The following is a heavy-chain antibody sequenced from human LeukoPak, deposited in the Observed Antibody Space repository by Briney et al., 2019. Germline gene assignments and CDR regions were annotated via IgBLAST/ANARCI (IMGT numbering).Heavy chain of an antibody. V-gene: IGHV3-21*01. D-gene: IGHD1-26*01. CDR2: ISSSSSYI. CDR3: ARVEKYSGSHHAGYYFDY. Sequence: GGSLRLSCAASGFTFSSYSMNWVRQAPGEGLEWVSSISSSSSYIYYADSVKGRFTISRDNAKNSLFLQMNSLRAEDTAVYYCARVEKYSGSHHAGYYFDYWGQGTLVTVSS. CDR1: GFTFSSYS. J-gene: IGHJ4*02.